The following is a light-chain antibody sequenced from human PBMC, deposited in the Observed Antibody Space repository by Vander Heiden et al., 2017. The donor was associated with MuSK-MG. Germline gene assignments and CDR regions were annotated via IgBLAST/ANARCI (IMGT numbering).Light chain of an antibody. CDR2: AEN. CDR1: SLRAYY. V-gene: IGLV3-19*01. CDR3: SYQDSGGKQVV. Sequence: SSELTQDPAVSVALGQRVRITCQGDSLRAYYASWYQQKPGQAPIRGSYAENNRPSGIPDRFSASGSGKRASLNITGAQAEDGADDDGSYQDSGGKQVVFGGGTKLTVL. J-gene: IGLJ2*01.